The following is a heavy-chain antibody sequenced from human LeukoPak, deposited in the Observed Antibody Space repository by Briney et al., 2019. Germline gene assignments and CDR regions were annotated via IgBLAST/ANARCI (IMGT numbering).Heavy chain of an antibody. Sequence: SVKVSCKASGGTFSSYAISWVRQAPGQGLEWMGRIIPILGIANYAQKFQGRVTITADKSTSTAYMELSSLRSEDTAVYYCARSSDDILTGYTYYFDYWGQGTLVTVSS. CDR2: IIPILGIA. D-gene: IGHD3-9*01. CDR3: ARSSDDILTGYTYYFDY. CDR1: GGTFSSYA. J-gene: IGHJ4*02. V-gene: IGHV1-69*04.